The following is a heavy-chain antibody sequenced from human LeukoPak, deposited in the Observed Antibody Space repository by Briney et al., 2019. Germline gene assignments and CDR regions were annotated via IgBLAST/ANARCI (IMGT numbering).Heavy chain of an antibody. CDR1: GFTFSSYS. Sequence: PGGSLRLSCAASGFTFSSYSMNWVRQAPGKGLEWVSSISSSSSYIYYADSVKGRFTISRDNAKNSLYLQTNSLRAEDTAVYYCAREGCSGGSCLEGAKGGTDYWGQGTLVTVSS. CDR2: ISSSSSYI. J-gene: IGHJ4*02. D-gene: IGHD2-15*01. CDR3: AREGCSGGSCLEGAKGGTDY. V-gene: IGHV3-21*01.